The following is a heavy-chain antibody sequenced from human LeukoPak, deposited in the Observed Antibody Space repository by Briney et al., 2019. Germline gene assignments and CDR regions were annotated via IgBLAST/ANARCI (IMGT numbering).Heavy chain of an antibody. CDR2: IYTSGST. CDR3: ARGVATINFDY. Sequence: SQTLSLTCTVSGGSISSDSYYWSWIRQPAGKGLEWIGRIYTSGSTNYNPSLKSRVTISLDTSKNQFSLKLNSVTAADTAVYYCARGVATINFDYWGQGTLDTVSS. D-gene: IGHD5-24*01. CDR1: GGSISSDSYY. V-gene: IGHV4-61*02. J-gene: IGHJ4*02.